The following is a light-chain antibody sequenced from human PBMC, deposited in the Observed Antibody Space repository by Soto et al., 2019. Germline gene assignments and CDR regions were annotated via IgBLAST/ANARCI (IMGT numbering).Light chain of an antibody. CDR3: SSYTSSSTLV. CDR2: EVS. CDR1: SSDVGDYNY. J-gene: IGLJ2*01. Sequence: QSALTQPASVSGSPGQSITISCTGSSSDVGDYNYVSWYQHHPGEAPKLMIYEVSKRPSGVSDRFSGSKYGNRASLTISGLQAEDEGDYYCSSYTSSSTLVFGGGTKLTVL. V-gene: IGLV2-14*01.